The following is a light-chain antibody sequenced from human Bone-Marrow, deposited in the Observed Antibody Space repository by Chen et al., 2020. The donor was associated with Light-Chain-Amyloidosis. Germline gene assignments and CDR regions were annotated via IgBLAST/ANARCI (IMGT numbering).Light chain of an antibody. V-gene: IGLV2-23*01. CDR3: CSYAGSGTFV. CDR2: EGT. CDR1: SSAVGNYAL. Sequence: QSALTQPASVSGSPGQSIAISCTGTSSAVGNYALVSWYQHRPGKAPKLLIYEGTRRPSGVSNRFSGSKSDNTASLTISGLQAEDEADYYCCSYAGSGTFVFGTGTKVTIL. J-gene: IGLJ1*01.